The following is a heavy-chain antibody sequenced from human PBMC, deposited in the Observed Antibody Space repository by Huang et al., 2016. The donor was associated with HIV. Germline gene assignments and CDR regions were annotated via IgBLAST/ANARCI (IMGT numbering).Heavy chain of an antibody. CDR2: IKPNRGCT. CDR1: GYTFNGYY. V-gene: IGHV1-2*02. J-gene: IGHJ6*02. D-gene: IGHD2-2*01. CDR3: AKDFSGTGYYYYGMDV. Sequence: QVQLVQSGAEVKKPGASVKVSCKASGYTFNGYYMHWVRQARGQGLEWMGWIKPNRGCTNYAQKFQGRATMTRDTSISTAYMELSRLRSDDTAVYYCAKDFSGTGYYYYGMDVWGQGTTVTVSS.